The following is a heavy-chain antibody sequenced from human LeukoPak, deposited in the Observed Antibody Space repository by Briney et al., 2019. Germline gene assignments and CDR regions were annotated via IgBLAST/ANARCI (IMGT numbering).Heavy chain of an antibody. CDR2: ISTSSSYI. CDR3: ARDGRDYYDSSGYYPPYWYFDL. Sequence: PGGSLRLSCVASGFTFSSYRMNWVRQAPGKGLEWVSSISTSSSYIYYADSVKGRFTISRDNAKKSLYLQMNSLRAEDTAVYYCARDGRDYYDSSGYYPPYWYFDLWGRGTLVTVSS. D-gene: IGHD3-22*01. CDR1: GFTFSSYR. V-gene: IGHV3-21*01. J-gene: IGHJ2*01.